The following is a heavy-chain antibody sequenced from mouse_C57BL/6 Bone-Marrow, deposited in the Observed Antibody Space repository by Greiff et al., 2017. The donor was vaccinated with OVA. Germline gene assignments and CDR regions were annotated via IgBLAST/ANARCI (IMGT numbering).Heavy chain of an antibody. Sequence: EVQLQESGGDLVKPGGSLKLSCAASGFTFSSYGMSWVRQTPDKRLEWVATISSGGSYTYYPDSVKGRFTISRDNAENTLYLQMSSLKSEDTAMYYCARHLCLDDWGQGTTLTVSS. V-gene: IGHV5-6*01. CDR1: GFTFSSYG. J-gene: IGHJ2*01. CDR2: ISSGGSYT. CDR3: ARHLCLDD.